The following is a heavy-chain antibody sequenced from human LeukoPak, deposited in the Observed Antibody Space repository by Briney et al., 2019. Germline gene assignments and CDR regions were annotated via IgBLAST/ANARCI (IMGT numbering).Heavy chain of an antibody. CDR1: GFTFSSYS. Sequence: GGSLRLSCAASGFTFSSYSMNWVRQAPGKGLEWVSSISSSSSYIYYADSVKGRFTISRDNAKNSLYLQMNSLRAEDTAVYYCARDEYYDFWSGYRSDYYYGKDVWGQGTTVTVSS. J-gene: IGHJ6*02. V-gene: IGHV3-21*01. CDR2: ISSSSSYI. D-gene: IGHD3-3*01. CDR3: ARDEYYDFWSGYRSDYYYGKDV.